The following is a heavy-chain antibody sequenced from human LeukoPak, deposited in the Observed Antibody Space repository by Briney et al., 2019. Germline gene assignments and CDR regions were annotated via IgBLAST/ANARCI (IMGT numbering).Heavy chain of an antibody. CDR1: GLTVSNNY. J-gene: IGHJ4*02. V-gene: IGHV3-53*01. Sequence: GGSLRLSCAVSGLTVSNNYMSWVRQAPGKGLEWVSVIYSGGSTYYADSVKGRFTISRDNSKNTVYLQMNSLKAEDTAVYYCARDPDGYRQGHHFDYWGQGTLVTVSS. D-gene: IGHD5-18*01. CDR2: IYSGGST. CDR3: ARDPDGYRQGHHFDY.